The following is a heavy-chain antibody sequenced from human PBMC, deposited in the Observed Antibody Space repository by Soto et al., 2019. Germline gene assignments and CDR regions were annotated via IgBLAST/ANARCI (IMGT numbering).Heavy chain of an antibody. CDR2: ISAYNGNT. V-gene: IGHV1-18*01. D-gene: IGHD3-22*01. Sequence: QVQLVQCGGEVKKPGASVKVSCKASGYTFTTYDLSWVRQAPGQGLEWMGWISAYNGNTNYAQNLQGRVTMTTDTSTSTAYMELRSLRSDDTAVYYCARVIGYYYHMDVWGQGTTVTVSS. CDR3: ARVIGYYYHMDV. CDR1: GYTFTTYD. J-gene: IGHJ6*02.